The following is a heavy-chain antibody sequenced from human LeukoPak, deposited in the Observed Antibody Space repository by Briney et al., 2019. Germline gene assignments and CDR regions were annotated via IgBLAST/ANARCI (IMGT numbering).Heavy chain of an antibody. CDR1: GGTFSSYA. D-gene: IGHD4-17*01. CDR3: ARYVGDYHYFDY. CDR2: IIPIFGTA. Sequence: SVKVSCKASGGTFSSYAISWVRQAPGQGLEWMGGIIPIFGTANYAQKFQGRVTITADESTSTAYMELSSLRSEGTAVYYCARYVGDYHYFDYWGQGTLVTVSS. V-gene: IGHV1-69*13. J-gene: IGHJ4*02.